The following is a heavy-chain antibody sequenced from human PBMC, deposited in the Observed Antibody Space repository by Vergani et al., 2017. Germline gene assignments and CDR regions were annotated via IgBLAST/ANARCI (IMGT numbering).Heavy chain of an antibody. CDR3: ARARSSSWPPRLDY. CDR1: GGSFSGYY. CDR2: INHSGST. Sequence: QVQLQQWGAGLLKPSETLSLTCAVYGGSFSGYYWSWIRQPPGKGLEWIGEINHSGSTYYNPSLKSRVTISVDTYKNQFSLKLSSVTAADTAVYYCARARSSSWPPRLDYWGQGTLVTVSS. J-gene: IGHJ4*02. V-gene: IGHV4-34*01. D-gene: IGHD6-13*01.